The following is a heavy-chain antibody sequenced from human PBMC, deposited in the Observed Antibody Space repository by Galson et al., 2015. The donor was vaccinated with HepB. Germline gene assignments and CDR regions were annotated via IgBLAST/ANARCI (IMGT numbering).Heavy chain of an antibody. J-gene: IGHJ4*02. Sequence: SLRLSCAASGFTFSSYGMHWVRQAPGKGLEWVAVIWYDGSNKYYADSVKGRFTISRDNSKNTLYLQMNSLRAEDTAVYYCARDLKYYDSSGYYFSYFDYWGQGTLVTVSS. D-gene: IGHD3-22*01. CDR3: ARDLKYYDSSGYYFSYFDY. CDR2: IWYDGSNK. CDR1: GFTFSSYG. V-gene: IGHV3-33*01.